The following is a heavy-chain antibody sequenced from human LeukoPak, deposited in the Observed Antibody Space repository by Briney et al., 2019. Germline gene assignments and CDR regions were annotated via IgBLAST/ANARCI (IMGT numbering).Heavy chain of an antibody. Sequence: GGSLRLSCACSGFTVSSNYMSWVRQAPGKGLEWVSVVYSDGTTYYADSVRGRFTISRDNSKNTLSLQMNSPRAEDTAVYYCARGAGWNYFDYWGQGTLVTVSS. J-gene: IGHJ4*02. V-gene: IGHV3-66*02. D-gene: IGHD6-19*01. CDR3: ARGAGWNYFDY. CDR2: VYSDGTT. CDR1: GFTVSSNY.